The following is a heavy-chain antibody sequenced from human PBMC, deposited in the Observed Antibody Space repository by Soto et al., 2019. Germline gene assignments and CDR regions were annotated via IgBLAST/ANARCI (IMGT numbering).Heavy chain of an antibody. J-gene: IGHJ3*02. CDR1: GFTFSSYG. Sequence: GGSLRLSCAASGFTFSSYGMHWVRQAPGKGLEWVAVIWYDGSNKYYADSVKGRFTISRDNSKDTLYLQMNSLRAEDTAVYYCARSRTEMATIRDDAFDIWGQGTMVTVSS. D-gene: IGHD5-12*01. CDR2: IWYDGSNK. CDR3: ARSRTEMATIRDDAFDI. V-gene: IGHV3-33*01.